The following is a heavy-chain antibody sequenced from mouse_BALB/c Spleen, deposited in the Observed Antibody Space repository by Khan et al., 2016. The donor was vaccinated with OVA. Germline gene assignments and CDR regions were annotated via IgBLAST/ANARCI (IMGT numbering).Heavy chain of an antibody. CDR1: GYSFTDYY. V-gene: IGHV1S135*01. Sequence: EVQLQESGPELMKPGASVKISCKASGYSFTDYYIHWVKQSHGQSLEWIVYIDPFNGSTNFNQKFKDTATLTVDKSSSTAYMHLNSLTSEDSSVYYCTRLGTTGWFAYWGQGTLVTVSA. CDR3: TRLGTTGWFAY. J-gene: IGHJ3*01. D-gene: IGHD2-13*01. CDR2: IDPFNGST.